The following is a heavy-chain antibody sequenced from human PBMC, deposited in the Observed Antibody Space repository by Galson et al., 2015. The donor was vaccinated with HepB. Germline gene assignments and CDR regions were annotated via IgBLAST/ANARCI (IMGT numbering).Heavy chain of an antibody. D-gene: IGHD3-22*01. CDR3: ARHHYYDSKLYYFDY. J-gene: IGHJ4*02. CDR1: GYSFTSYW. CDR2: IDPSDSYT. Sequence: QSGAEVKKPGESLRISCKGSGYSFTSYWISWVRQMPGEGLEWMGRIDPSDSYTNYSPSFQGHVTISADKSISTAYLQWSSLKASDTAMYYCARHHYYDSKLYYFDYWGQGTLVTVSS. V-gene: IGHV5-10-1*01.